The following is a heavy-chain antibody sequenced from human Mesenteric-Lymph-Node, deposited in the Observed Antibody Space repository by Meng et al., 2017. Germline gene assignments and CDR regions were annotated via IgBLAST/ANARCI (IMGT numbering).Heavy chain of an antibody. CDR3: ARDLSATKNQGFDP. CDR1: GFTVSSNY. J-gene: IGHJ5*02. V-gene: IGHV3-53*01. D-gene: IGHD1-14*01. Sequence: GESLKISCAASGFTVSSNYMSWVRQAPGKGLEWVSVIYSGGSTYYADSVKGRFTISRHNSKNTLYLQMNSLRAEDTAVYYCARDLSATKNQGFDPWGQGTLVTVSS. CDR2: IYSGGST.